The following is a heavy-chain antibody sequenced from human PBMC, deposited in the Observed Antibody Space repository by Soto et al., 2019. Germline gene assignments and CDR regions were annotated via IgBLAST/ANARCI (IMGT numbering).Heavy chain of an antibody. V-gene: IGHV3-53*01. Sequence: VGSLRLSCAASWFSVSSYCMSWVRQIPGKGLEWVALIYSGGITDYADSVKGRFTISRDNAKNSLYLQMNTLRAEDTAVYYCARVPDYYDSNGYYWGQGTLVTVSS. D-gene: IGHD3-22*01. CDR2: IYSGGIT. J-gene: IGHJ4*02. CDR1: WFSVSSYC. CDR3: ARVPDYYDSNGYY.